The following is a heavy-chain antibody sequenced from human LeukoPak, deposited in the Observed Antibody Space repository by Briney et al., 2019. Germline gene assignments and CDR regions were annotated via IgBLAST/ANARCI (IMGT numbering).Heavy chain of an antibody. J-gene: IGHJ4*02. D-gene: IGHD6-13*01. CDR1: DESFSGYY. CDR3: ARALFGGSRWAYYFDY. CDR2: INHSGTT. Sequence: PSETLSLTCGVSDESFSGYYWSWIRQPPEKGLEWIGEINHSGTTKYNPSLKSRVTISIDMSKNHFSLRLNSVTAADTAVYYCARALFGGSRWAYYFDYWGQGTLVTVSS. V-gene: IGHV4-34*01.